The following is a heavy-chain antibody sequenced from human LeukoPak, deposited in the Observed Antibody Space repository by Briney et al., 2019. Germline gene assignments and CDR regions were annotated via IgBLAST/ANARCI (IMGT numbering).Heavy chain of an antibody. D-gene: IGHD6-6*01. CDR3: ARRAARPERYFDY. CDR2: IYYSGST. J-gene: IGHJ4*02. Sequence: NPSETLSLTCTVSGGSISSSSYYWGWIRQPPGKGLEWIGSIYYSGSTYYNPSLKSRVTISVDTSKNQFSVKLSSVTATDTAVYYCARRAARPERYFDYWGQGTLVTVSS. V-gene: IGHV4-39*01. CDR1: GGSISSSSYY.